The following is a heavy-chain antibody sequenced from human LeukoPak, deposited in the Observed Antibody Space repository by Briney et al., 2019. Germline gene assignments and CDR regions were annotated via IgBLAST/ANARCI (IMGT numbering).Heavy chain of an antibody. CDR1: GYTFTSYY. V-gene: IGHV1-46*01. D-gene: IGHD6-19*01. J-gene: IGHJ3*02. CDR3: ARDGTSSGWYDAFDI. CDR2: INPSGGST. Sequence: ASVKVSCKASGYTFTSYYMHWVRQAPGQGLEWMGIINPSGGSTSYAQKFQGRVTMTRDTSTSTVYMELSSLRSEDTAVYYCARDGTSSGWYDAFDIWGQGTMVTVSS.